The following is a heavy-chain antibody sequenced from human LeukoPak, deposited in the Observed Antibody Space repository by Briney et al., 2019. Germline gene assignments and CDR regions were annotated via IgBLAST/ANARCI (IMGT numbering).Heavy chain of an antibody. CDR2: IRASGDST. D-gene: IGHD3-10*01. V-gene: IGHV3-23*01. CDR1: GFTLSRYA. Sequence: GGSLRLSCAASGFTLSRYAMSWVLQAPGKGLEWVSGIRASGDSTYYADSVKGRFTISRDNSKNTLYLYMNSLRAEDTAVYYCAKARSITMVRGSPSDPWGQGTLVTVSS. J-gene: IGHJ5*02. CDR3: AKARSITMVRGSPSDP.